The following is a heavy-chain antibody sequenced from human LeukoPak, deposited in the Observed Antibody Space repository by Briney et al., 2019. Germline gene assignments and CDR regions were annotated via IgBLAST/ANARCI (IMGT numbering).Heavy chain of an antibody. Sequence: ASVKVSCKASGYTFTSYYMHWVRQAPGQGLEWMGIINPSGGSTSYAQKFQGRVTMTRDTSTSTVYMELSSLRSEDTAVYYCARDGMDCGGDCYYYYYYYYMDVWGKGTTVTVSS. J-gene: IGHJ6*03. CDR3: ARDGMDCGGDCYYYYYYYYMDV. D-gene: IGHD2-21*01. V-gene: IGHV1-46*01. CDR2: INPSGGST. CDR1: GYTFTSYY.